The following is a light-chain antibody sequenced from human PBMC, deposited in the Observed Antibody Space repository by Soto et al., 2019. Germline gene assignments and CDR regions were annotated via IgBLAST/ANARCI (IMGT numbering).Light chain of an antibody. CDR3: QQYGSSGP. J-gene: IGKJ1*01. Sequence: GLTQSAATVSFSPGERATLSCRASQSVSGYLAWYQQKPGQAPRLLIYDASKRATGIPARFSGSGFGTDYTLTISSLEPDDFAVYYCQQYGSSGPFGQGTKADIK. CDR1: QSVSGY. V-gene: IGKV3-11*01. CDR2: DAS.